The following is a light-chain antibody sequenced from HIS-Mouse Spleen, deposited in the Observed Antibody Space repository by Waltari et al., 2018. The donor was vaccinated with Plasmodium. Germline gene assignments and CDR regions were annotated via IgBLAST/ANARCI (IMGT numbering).Light chain of an antibody. CDR3: QQYGSSGT. CDR1: QNVSNSY. J-gene: IGKJ1*01. CDR2: GSS. V-gene: IGKV3-20*01. Sequence: EIVLTQSPGTLSLSPGERATLSCRASQNVSNSYLAWYQQKPGQAPRLLIYGSSSRATGIPDRFSGSGSGTDFTLTISRLEPEDFAVYYCQQYGSSGTFGQGTKVEIK.